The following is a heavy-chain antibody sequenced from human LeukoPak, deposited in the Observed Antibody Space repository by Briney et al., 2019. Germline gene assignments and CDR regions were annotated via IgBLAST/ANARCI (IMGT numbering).Heavy chain of an antibody. CDR3: ASDSGITMMGKNWFDP. Sequence: PGGSLRLSCVVSGFSFSDSYMTWIRQTPGKGLESLAYISGSGGDIYYADSVKGRFTIYRDNAKNSLYLQMNSLRAEDTAVYYCASDSGITMMGKNWFDPWGQGTLVTVSS. V-gene: IGHV3-11*04. J-gene: IGHJ5*02. CDR2: ISGSGGDI. D-gene: IGHD3-22*01. CDR1: GFSFSDSY.